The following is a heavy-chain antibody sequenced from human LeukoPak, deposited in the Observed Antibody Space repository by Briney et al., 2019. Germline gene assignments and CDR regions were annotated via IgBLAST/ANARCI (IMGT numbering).Heavy chain of an antibody. Sequence: PGGSLRLSCAASGFTVSSYTMNWVRQAPGKGLEWVSYITSSSNYIYYADSVKGRFTISRDNAKNSLYLQMNSLRAEDTAVYYCARDLNRGYDWDYYTMDVWGQGTTATVSS. V-gene: IGHV3-21*01. CDR2: ITSSSNYI. J-gene: IGHJ6*02. D-gene: IGHD5-12*01. CDR3: ARDLNRGYDWDYYTMDV. CDR1: GFTVSSYT.